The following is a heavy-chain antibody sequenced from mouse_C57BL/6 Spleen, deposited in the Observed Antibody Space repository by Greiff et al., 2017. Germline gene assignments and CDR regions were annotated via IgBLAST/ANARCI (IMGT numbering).Heavy chain of an antibody. J-gene: IGHJ4*01. CDR3: ARHYYGSSPYYAMDY. V-gene: IGHV2-6-1*01. CDR1: GFSLTSYG. CDR2: IWSDGST. D-gene: IGHD1-1*01. Sequence: VHLVESGPGLVAPSQSLSITCTVSGFSLTSYGVHWVRQPPGKGLEWLVVIWSDGSTTYNSALKSRLSISKDNSKSQVFLKMNSLQTDDTAMYYCARHYYGSSPYYAMDYWGQGTSVTVSS.